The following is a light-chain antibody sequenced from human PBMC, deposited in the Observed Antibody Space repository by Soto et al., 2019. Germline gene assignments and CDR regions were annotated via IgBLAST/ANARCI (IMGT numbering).Light chain of an antibody. CDR2: DAS. CDR3: QQYDNLPLT. V-gene: IGKV1-33*01. Sequence: IQMTQSPSSLSASIGDRVTITCQASHDNRNSLNWYQQTPGKPPKLLISDASNLELGVPSKFSGTGFGTDFSFTIINLQPEDIATYYCQQYDNLPLTFGGGTKVDIK. J-gene: IGKJ4*01. CDR1: HDNRNS.